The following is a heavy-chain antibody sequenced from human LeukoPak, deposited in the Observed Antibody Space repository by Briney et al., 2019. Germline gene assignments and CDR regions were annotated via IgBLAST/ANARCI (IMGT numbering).Heavy chain of an antibody. CDR3: ATREVGATHSGYYYYYMDV. D-gene: IGHD1-26*01. Sequence: SETLSLTCAVSGYSISTGYYWGWIRQPPGKGLEWIGSIYHSGSTYYNPSLKSRVTISVDTSKNQFSLKLSSVTAADTAVYYCATREVGATHSGYYYYYMDVWGKGTTVTVSS. CDR2: IYHSGST. V-gene: IGHV4-38-2*01. J-gene: IGHJ6*03. CDR1: GYSISTGYY.